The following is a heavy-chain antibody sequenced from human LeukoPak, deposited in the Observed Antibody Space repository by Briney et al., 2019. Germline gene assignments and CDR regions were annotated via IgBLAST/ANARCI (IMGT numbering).Heavy chain of an antibody. Sequence: SQTLSLTCAVSGRSFSGYYWTWIRQPPGKGLEWIGEINHSGSANYNPSLKSRVTISLDTSKNQFSLKLSSVTAADTAVYYCARGQGTVTTHWGQGTLVTVSS. CDR3: ARGQGTVTTH. J-gene: IGHJ4*02. CDR2: INHSGSA. D-gene: IGHD4-17*01. CDR1: GRSFSGYY. V-gene: IGHV4-34*01.